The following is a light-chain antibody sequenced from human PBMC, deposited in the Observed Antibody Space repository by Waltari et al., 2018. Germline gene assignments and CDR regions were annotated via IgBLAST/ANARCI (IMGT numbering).Light chain of an antibody. CDR3: QLLNPYPRT. V-gene: IGKV1-9*01. J-gene: IGKJ1*01. CDR2: AAS. CDR1: EGISSY. Sequence: DIQLTQSPSFLSASVGDRVSITCRASEGISSYLAWYQQRPGNAPKLLIYAASTVTSGVPSRFSGSGSGTEFTLTISSLQPEDFATYYCQLLNPYPRTFGQGTKVEIK.